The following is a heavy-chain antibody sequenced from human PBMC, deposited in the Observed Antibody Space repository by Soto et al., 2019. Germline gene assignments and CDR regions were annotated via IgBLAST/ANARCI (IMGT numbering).Heavy chain of an antibody. J-gene: IGHJ4*02. CDR2: IKKETDGGTT. Sequence: VGSLRISCAGSGFTFNNAWMSWVRQAPGKGLEWVGRIKKETDGGTTDYAASVKGRFSISRDDSKNTVFLQMNSLRTEDTAVYYCTTIFLWSYYFDNWGPGTLVTVSS. D-gene: IGHD2-21*01. CDR3: TTIFLWSYYFDN. V-gene: IGHV3-15*01. CDR1: GFTFNNAW.